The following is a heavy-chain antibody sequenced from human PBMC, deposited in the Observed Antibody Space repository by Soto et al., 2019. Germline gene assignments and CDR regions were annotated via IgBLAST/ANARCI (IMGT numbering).Heavy chain of an antibody. CDR1: GCTFSSYS. J-gene: IGHJ6*02. CDR3: ACQSPYSSGLYNYYYDGMDV. CDR2: ISSSSSYI. V-gene: IGHV3-21*01. Sequence: EVQLVESGGGLVKPGGSLRLSCAASGCTFSSYSMNWVRKAPGKGLEWVSSISSSSSYIYYADSVKGRFTISRDNAKNSLYLQMNSLRAEDTAVYYCACQSPYSSGLYNYYYDGMDVWGQGTTVTVSS. D-gene: IGHD6-19*01.